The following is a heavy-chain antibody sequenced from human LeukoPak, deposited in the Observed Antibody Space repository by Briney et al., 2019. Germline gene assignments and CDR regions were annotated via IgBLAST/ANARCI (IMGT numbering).Heavy chain of an antibody. V-gene: IGHV3-7*01. J-gene: IGHJ6*03. CDR2: IKQDGSEK. CDR1: GFTFSSYW. D-gene: IGHD2-2*01. Sequence: GGSLRLSCAASGFTFSSYWMSWVRQAPGKGLEWVANIKQDGSEKYYVGSVKGRFTISRDNAKNSLYLQMNSLRAEDTAVYYCARDDGGYCSSTSCYRRSYYMDVWGKGTTVTVSS. CDR3: ARDDGGYCSSTSCYRRSYYMDV.